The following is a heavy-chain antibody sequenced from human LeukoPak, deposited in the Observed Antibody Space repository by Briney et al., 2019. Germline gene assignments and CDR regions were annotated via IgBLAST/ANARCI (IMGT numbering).Heavy chain of an antibody. Sequence: SETLSLTCTVSGGSVSSGGFYWHWVRQVPGKGLEWIGSIYHRGSTDYNPSLKSRVTISIDKSKNEFSLKVNSVTAADTAVYYCARGYGDYGLHYYYYGMDVWGQGTTVTVSS. D-gene: IGHD4-17*01. V-gene: IGHV4-31*03. J-gene: IGHJ6*02. CDR3: ARGYGDYGLHYYYYGMDV. CDR1: GGSVSSGGFY. CDR2: IYHRGST.